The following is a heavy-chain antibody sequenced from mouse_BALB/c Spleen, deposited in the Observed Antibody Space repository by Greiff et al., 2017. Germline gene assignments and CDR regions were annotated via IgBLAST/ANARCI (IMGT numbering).Heavy chain of an antibody. CDR1: GDSITSGY. V-gene: IGHV3-8*02. J-gene: IGHJ4*01. D-gene: IGHD4-1*01. Sequence: EVKLMESGPSLVKPSQTLSLTCSVTGDSITSGYWNWIRKFPGNKLEYMGYISYSGSTYYNPSLKSRISITRDTSKIQYYLQLNSVTTKDTATYYCARDLTGSMDYWGQGTSVTVSS. CDR2: ISYSGST. CDR3: ARDLTGSMDY.